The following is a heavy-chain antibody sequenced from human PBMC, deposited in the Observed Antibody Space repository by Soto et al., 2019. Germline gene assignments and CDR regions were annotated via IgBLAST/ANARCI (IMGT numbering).Heavy chain of an antibody. V-gene: IGHV1-69*04. Sequence: SVEVSCEACGGTLNSYPISWARQEPRQGLEWMGRIIPILGIANYAQKFQGRVTITADKSTSTAYMELSSLRSEDTAVYYCARGVGDIVVVPAAMRYYYMDVWGKGTTVTVSS. CDR3: ARGVGDIVVVPAAMRYYYMDV. D-gene: IGHD2-2*01. J-gene: IGHJ6*03. CDR1: GGTLNSYP. CDR2: IIPILGIA.